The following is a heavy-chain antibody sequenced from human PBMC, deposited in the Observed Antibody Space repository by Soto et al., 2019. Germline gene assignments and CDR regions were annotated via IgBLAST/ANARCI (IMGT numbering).Heavy chain of an antibody. J-gene: IGHJ4*02. CDR1: GFTFSSYG. D-gene: IGHD3-3*01. CDR2: ISYDGSNK. V-gene: IGHV3-30*18. CDR3: AKVGGLGSRFLGLFDY. Sequence: VQLVESGGGVVQPGRSLRLSCAASGFTFSSYGMHWVRQAPGKGLEWVAVISYDGSNKYYADSVKGQFTISRDNSKNTLYLQMNSLRAEDTAVYYCAKVGGLGSRFLGLFDYWGQGTLVTVSS.